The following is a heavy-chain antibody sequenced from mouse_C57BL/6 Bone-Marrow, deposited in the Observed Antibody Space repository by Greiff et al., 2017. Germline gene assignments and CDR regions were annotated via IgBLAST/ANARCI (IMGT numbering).Heavy chain of an antibody. CDR2: IHPNSGST. CDR3: ARRRRWYFDV. CDR1: GYTFTSYW. V-gene: IGHV1-64*01. J-gene: IGHJ1*03. Sequence: QVQLQQSGAELVKPGASVKLSCKASGYTFTSYWMHWVKQRPGQGLEWIGMIHPNSGSTNYNEKFKSKATLTVDKSSSTDYMQLSSVTSEDSAVDDCARRRRWYFDVGGTGTTVTVSS.